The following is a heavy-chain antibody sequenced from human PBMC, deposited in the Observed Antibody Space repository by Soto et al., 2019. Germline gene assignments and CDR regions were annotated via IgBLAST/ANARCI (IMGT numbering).Heavy chain of an antibody. CDR1: GFTFSSYG. CDR2: ISSDGNTK. D-gene: IGHD6-19*01. Sequence: QVRLVESGGGVVQPGRSLRLSCVASGFTFSSYGIHWVRQAPGKGLGWVAVISSDGNTKYYADSVKARFTISRDNSKNTLYLQMDSLRPEDTAVYYCAKEVAVAGDFDYWGHGTLVTVSS. V-gene: IGHV3-30*18. J-gene: IGHJ4*01. CDR3: AKEVAVAGDFDY.